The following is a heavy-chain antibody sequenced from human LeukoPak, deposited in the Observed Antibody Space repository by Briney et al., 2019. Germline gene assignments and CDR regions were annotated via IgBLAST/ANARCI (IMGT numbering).Heavy chain of an antibody. CDR3: AKEELRRITMWGYMDV. CDR2: IRYDGSKK. Sequence: GGSLRLSCAASGFTFDDYGMSWVRQAPGKGLEWVAFIRYDGSKKYYTDSVKGRFTISRDNSKNTLYLQMNSLSAEDTAFYYCAKEELRRITMWGYMDVWGKGTTVTISS. D-gene: IGHD3-10*02. V-gene: IGHV3-30*02. J-gene: IGHJ6*03. CDR1: GFTFDDYG.